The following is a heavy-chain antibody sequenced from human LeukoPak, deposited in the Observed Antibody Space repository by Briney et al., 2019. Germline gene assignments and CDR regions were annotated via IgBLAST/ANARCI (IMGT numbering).Heavy chain of an antibody. CDR3: ARGWYCSSTSCYGIDY. V-gene: IGHV4-34*01. CDR2: INHSGST. J-gene: IGHJ4*02. CDR1: GGSFSGYY. D-gene: IGHD2-2*01. Sequence: PSETLSLTRAVYGGSFSGYYWSWIRQPPGKGLEWIGEINHSGSTNYNPSLKSRVTISVDTSKNQFSLKLSSVTAADTAVYYCARGWYCSSTSCYGIDYWGQGTLVTVSS.